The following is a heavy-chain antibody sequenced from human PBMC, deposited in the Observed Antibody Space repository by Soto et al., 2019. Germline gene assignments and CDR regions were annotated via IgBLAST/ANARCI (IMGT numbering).Heavy chain of an antibody. D-gene: IGHD5-12*01. CDR3: ARETGRSRDGYTKSAFDI. CDR2: IHYSGST. V-gene: IGHV4-59*12. CDR1: GGSISSYY. J-gene: IGHJ3*02. Sequence: SETLSLTCTVSGGSISSYYWSWIRQPPGKGLEWIGYIHYSGSTNYNPSLKSRVTISVDTSKNQFSLKLSSVTAADTAVYYCARETGRSRDGYTKSAFDIWGQGTMVTVS.